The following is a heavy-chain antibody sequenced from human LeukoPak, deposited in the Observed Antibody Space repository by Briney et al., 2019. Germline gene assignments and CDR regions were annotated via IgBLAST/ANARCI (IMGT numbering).Heavy chain of an antibody. J-gene: IGHJ6*02. CDR2: IYTSGST. V-gene: IGHV4-4*07. CDR3: ARDEDFWSGHNYGMDV. D-gene: IGHD3-3*01. Sequence: SETLSLTCTVSGGSISSYYWSWIRQPAGKGLEWIGRIYTSGSTNYNPSLKCRVTMSVDTSKNQFSLKLSSVTAADTAVYYCARDEDFWSGHNYGMDVWGQGTTVTVSS. CDR1: GGSISSYY.